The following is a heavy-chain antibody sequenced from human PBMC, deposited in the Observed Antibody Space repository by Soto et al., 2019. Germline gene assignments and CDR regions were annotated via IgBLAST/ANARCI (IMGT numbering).Heavy chain of an antibody. CDR1: GFTFSRYS. D-gene: IGHD6-13*01. J-gene: IGHJ4*02. V-gene: IGHV3-48*01. CDR2: IINSSNTI. Sequence: GGSLRLSCAASGFTFSRYSMNWVRQAPGKGLEWVSYIINSSNTIYYADSVRGRFTISRDNSRNTLYLQMNSLRAEDTAVYYCARDQAASAVDYWGQGTLVTVSS. CDR3: ARDQAASAVDY.